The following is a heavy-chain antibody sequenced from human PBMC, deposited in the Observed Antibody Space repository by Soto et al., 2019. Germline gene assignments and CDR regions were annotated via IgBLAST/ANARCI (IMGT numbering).Heavy chain of an antibody. CDR1: GGTVSSNSFA. J-gene: IGHJ6*01. CDR3: ARDAHSGYDTYYYYGMEV. D-gene: IGHD5-12*01. V-gene: IGHV6-1*01. Sequence: SQTLSLTCVGSGGTVSSNSFAWNWVRHSPSRGLDWLGRTYYRSRWYGDYAVSVRSRIDTNADTSKNHFSLKLSSVTSADTAVYYCARDAHSGYDTYYYYGMEVWGQGKTVTVSS. CDR2: TYYRSRWYG.